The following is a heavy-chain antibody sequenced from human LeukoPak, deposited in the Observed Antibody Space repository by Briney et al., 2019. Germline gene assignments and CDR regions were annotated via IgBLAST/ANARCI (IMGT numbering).Heavy chain of an antibody. Sequence: GGSLRLSCEVSGLIFRSYWMSWVRQAPGKGLEWVANINQEGSEKYFEDSVKGRFTISRDNAKNSLHLQVNTLRAEETAVYYCARERDGRFFDYWGQGTLVTVSS. D-gene: IGHD5-24*01. V-gene: IGHV3-7*01. CDR3: ARERDGRFFDY. CDR2: INQEGSEK. J-gene: IGHJ4*02. CDR1: GLIFRSYW.